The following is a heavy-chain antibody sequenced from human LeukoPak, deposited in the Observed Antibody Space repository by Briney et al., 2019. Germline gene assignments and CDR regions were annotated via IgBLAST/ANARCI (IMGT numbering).Heavy chain of an antibody. CDR3: ARHVGPGGWSNSGDAFDI. CDR1: GGSIGSSSYY. D-gene: IGHD6-19*01. Sequence: SETLSLTCTVSGGSIGSSSYYWGWIRQPPGKGLEWIGRIYTSGSTNYNPSLKSRVTMSVDTSKNQFSLKLSSVTAADTAVYYCARHVGPGGWSNSGDAFDIWGQGTMVTVSS. V-gene: IGHV4-39*01. J-gene: IGHJ3*02. CDR2: IYTSGST.